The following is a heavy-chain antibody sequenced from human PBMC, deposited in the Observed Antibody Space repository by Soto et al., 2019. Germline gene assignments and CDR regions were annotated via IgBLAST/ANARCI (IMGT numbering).Heavy chain of an antibody. D-gene: IGHD3-10*01. CDR2: LIGGHYGT. Sequence: PGGSLRLSCTASGFTLQNYAMAWVRQAPGKGLEWVSTLIGGHYGTAYSYSVKGRFTVSRDNSKNSLYLQMNSLGVEDTAMYFCAKGKSTGDIDWFDPWGKESLVTV. CDR3: AKGKSTGDIDWFDP. J-gene: IGHJ5*02. V-gene: IGHV3-23*01. CDR1: GFTLQNYA.